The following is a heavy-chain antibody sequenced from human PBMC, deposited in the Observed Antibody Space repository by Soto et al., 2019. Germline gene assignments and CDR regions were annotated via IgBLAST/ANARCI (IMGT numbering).Heavy chain of an antibody. CDR2: INPNSGGT. V-gene: IGHV1-2*04. D-gene: IGHD3-22*01. CDR1: GYTFTGYY. CDR3: ARAEKQYYDSSGYLDY. J-gene: IGHJ4*02. Sequence: ASVKVSCKASGYTFTGYYMHWVRQAPGQGLEWMGWINPNSGGTNYAQKFQGWVTMTRDTSISTAYMELSRLRSDDTAVYYCARAEKQYYDSSGYLDYWGQGTLVTVS.